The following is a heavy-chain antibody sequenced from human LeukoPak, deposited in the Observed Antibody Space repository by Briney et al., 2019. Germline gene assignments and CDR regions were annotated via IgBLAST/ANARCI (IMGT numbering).Heavy chain of an antibody. CDR2: ISSSSSYI. J-gene: IGHJ4*02. Sequence: GGSLRLSCAASGFTFSSYSMNWVRQAPGKGLEWVSSISSSSSYICYADSVKGRFTISRDNAKNSLYLQMNSLRAEDTAVYYCARDDYSSSWYVVDYWGQGTLVTVSS. V-gene: IGHV3-21*01. CDR3: ARDDYSSSWYVVDY. D-gene: IGHD6-13*01. CDR1: GFTFSSYS.